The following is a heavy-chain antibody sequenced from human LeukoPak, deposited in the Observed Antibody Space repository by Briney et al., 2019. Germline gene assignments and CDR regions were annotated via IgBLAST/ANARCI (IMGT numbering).Heavy chain of an antibody. V-gene: IGHV3-30*02. CDR2: IRYDGSDK. J-gene: IGHJ4*02. CDR3: ARTPGGSIDY. D-gene: IGHD2-15*01. CDR1: GFTFSRFG. Sequence: GGSLTLSCAASGFTFSRFGMQWVRQAPGKGLEWVAFIRYDGSDKYYADFVKGRFTISRDSSKDTLHLQMNSLRAEETAVYSCARTPGGSIDYWGQGTLVTVSS.